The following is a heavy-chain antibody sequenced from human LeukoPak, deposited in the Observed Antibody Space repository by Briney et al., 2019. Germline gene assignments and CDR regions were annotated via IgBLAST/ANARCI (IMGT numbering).Heavy chain of an antibody. D-gene: IGHD6-13*01. CDR3: ARERYSSSWPRAVYFQH. J-gene: IGHJ1*01. V-gene: IGHV1-2*02. CDR1: GYTFTGYY. CDR2: INPNSGGT. Sequence: GASVKVSCKASGYTFTGYYMHWVRQAPGQGLEWMGWINPNSGGTNYAQKFQGRVTMTRDTSISTAYMELSRLRSDDTAVYYCARERYSSSWPRAVYFQHWGHGTLVTVSS.